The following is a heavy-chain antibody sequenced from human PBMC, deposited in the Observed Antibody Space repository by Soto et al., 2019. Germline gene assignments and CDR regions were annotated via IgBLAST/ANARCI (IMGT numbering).Heavy chain of an antibody. J-gene: IGHJ6*02. CDR3: ARICSGGSCYYYYGMDV. CDR2: IYYSGST. D-gene: IGHD2-15*01. Sequence: LSLTCTVSGGSISSGDYYWSWIRQPPGKGLEWIGYIYYSGSTYYNTSLKSRVTISVDTSKNQFSLKLSSVTAADTAVYYCARICSGGSCYYYYGMDVWGQGTTVTVSS. CDR1: GGSISSGDYY. V-gene: IGHV4-30-4*01.